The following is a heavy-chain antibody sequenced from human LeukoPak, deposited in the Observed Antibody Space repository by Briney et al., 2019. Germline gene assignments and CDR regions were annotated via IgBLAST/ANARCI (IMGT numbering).Heavy chain of an antibody. Sequence: AGGSLRLSCATSGFSFSSHDMNWVRQAPGKGLEWVSSITGSSTSIEYADSVKGRFAISRDNAKNSLYLQMNSLRAEDTAVYYCARIGGSDWFFDYWGQGTLVTVSS. D-gene: IGHD2-21*01. CDR3: ARIGGSDWFFDY. J-gene: IGHJ4*02. V-gene: IGHV3-21*01. CDR2: ITGSSTSI. CDR1: GFSFSSHD.